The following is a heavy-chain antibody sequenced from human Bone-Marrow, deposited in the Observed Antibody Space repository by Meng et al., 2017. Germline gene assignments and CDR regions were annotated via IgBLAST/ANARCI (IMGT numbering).Heavy chain of an antibody. CDR3: ARKIAVAGTSGYYGMDV. D-gene: IGHD6-19*01. CDR1: GYTFTGYY. J-gene: IGHJ6*02. Sequence: ASVKVSCKASGYTFTGYYMHWVRQAPGQGLEWMGRIKPNSGGTNYAQKFQGRVTMTRDTSISTAYMELSRLRSDDTAVYYWARKIAVAGTSGYYGMDVWGQGTTVTVSS. V-gene: IGHV1-2*06. CDR2: IKPNSGGT.